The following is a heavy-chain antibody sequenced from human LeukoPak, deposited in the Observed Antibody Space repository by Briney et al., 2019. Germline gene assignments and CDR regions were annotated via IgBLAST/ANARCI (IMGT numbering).Heavy chain of an antibody. J-gene: IGHJ4*02. Sequence: ASVKVSCKASGYTFTSYGISWVRQAPGQGLEWMGWISAYNGNTNYAQKLQGRVTMPTDTSTSTAYMELRSLRSDDTAVYYCARVGPGDSSGYPFDYWGQGTLVTVSS. CDR2: ISAYNGNT. CDR3: ARVGPGDSSGYPFDY. CDR1: GYTFTSYG. D-gene: IGHD3-22*01. V-gene: IGHV1-18*01.